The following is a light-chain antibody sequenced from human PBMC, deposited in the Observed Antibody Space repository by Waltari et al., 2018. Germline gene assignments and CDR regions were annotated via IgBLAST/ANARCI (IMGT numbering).Light chain of an antibody. CDR1: TSDVDAYNY. V-gene: IGLV2-14*03. CDR3: SSYTSNSTQWV. Sequence: QSALTQPASVSVPPGQSITISCTGTTSDVDAYNYVSWYQHFPGKAPTLVIYDVYKRPSGVSTRVSGSAYRDPASLPTSGLQADDGAEYWCSSYTSNSTQWVFGGWTKLNV. J-gene: IGLJ3*02. CDR2: DVY.